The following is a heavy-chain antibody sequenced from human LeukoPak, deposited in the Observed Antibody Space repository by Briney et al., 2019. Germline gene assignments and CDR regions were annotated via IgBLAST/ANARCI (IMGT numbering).Heavy chain of an antibody. Sequence: ASVKVPCKASGYTFTGFYMHWVRQAPGQGFEWMGWINSYSGGTNYAQKFQGRVTLTRGTSISTAYMELNTLRSDDTAVYYCARQGAAASFDYWGQGTLVTVSS. D-gene: IGHD6-13*01. CDR1: GYTFTGFY. V-gene: IGHV1-2*02. J-gene: IGHJ4*02. CDR2: INSYSGGT. CDR3: ARQGAAASFDY.